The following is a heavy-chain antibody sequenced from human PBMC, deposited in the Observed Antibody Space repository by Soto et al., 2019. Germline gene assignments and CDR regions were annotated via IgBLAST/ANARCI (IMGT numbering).Heavy chain of an antibody. CDR3: AHCFYYDGSGYGEYAYHI. D-gene: IGHD3-22*01. Sequence: QITLKESGPSLVKPTQTLTLTCSCSGFALSTRGVAVGWIRQPPGKALEWLALIFWDDDKRSSPSLKSRLTITKDTSKSQVVFTMTNLGPVDRTTYSFAHCFYYDGSGYGEYAYHIWAQGRMVTVSS. V-gene: IGHV2-5*02. CDR1: GFALSTRGVA. CDR2: IFWDDDK. J-gene: IGHJ3*02.